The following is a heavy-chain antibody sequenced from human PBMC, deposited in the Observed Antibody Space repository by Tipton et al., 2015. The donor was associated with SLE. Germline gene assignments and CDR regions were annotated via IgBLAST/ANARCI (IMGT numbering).Heavy chain of an antibody. CDR2: FYTSGST. CDR1: GGSISSGSYY. J-gene: IGHJ4*02. V-gene: IGHV4-61*09. Sequence: LRLSCTVSGGSISSGSYYWSWIRQPAGKGLEWIGHFYTSGSTNYNPSLKSRVTISVDTSKNQFSLKLSSVTAADTAVYYCARGTMLGDFWSGYLPRFDYWGQGTLVTVSS. CDR3: ARGTMLGDFWSGYLPRFDY. D-gene: IGHD3-3*01.